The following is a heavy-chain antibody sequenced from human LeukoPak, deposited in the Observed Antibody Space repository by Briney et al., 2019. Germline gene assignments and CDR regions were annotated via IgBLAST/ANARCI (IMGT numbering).Heavy chain of an antibody. J-gene: IGHJ4*02. CDR2: ISYSGST. CDR3: ARAMGGAGTVTDY. D-gene: IGHD6-13*01. Sequence: SETLSLTCTVSGDSISSSGYYWGWIRQPPGKGLEWIGSISYSGSTSYNPSLNSRVTISVDASKNQFSLKLSSVTAADTAVYYCARAMGGAGTVTDYWGQGTLVTVSS. V-gene: IGHV4-39*01. CDR1: GDSISSSGYY.